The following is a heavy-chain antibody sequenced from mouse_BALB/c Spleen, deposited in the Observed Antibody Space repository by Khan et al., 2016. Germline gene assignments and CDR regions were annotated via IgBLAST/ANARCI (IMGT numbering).Heavy chain of an antibody. Sequence: QIQLVQSGPGLKKPGETVKLSCKASGYTFTDYGMHWVKQTPGKGLEWMGWINTYTGGPTYADDFKGQFAFSADTSASTAYLQINNLKYEDTAAYCCRRGRIRRCYFDVWGQGTTVTVSS. J-gene: IGHJ1*01. D-gene: IGHD1-1*01. CDR2: INTYTGGP. V-gene: IGHV9-3-1*01. CDR1: GYTFTDYG. CDR3: RRGRIRRCYFDV.